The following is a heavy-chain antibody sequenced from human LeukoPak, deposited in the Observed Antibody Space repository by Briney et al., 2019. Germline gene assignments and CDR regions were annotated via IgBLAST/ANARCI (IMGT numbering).Heavy chain of an antibody. J-gene: IGHJ3*02. CDR2: INPSGGST. Sequence: ASVKVSCKASGYTFTSYYMHWVRQAPGQGLEWMGIINPSGGSTSYAQKFQGRVTMTRDTSTSTVYMELSSLRSEDTAVYYCAGEYGSEDGAFDIWGQGTMVTVSS. D-gene: IGHD3-10*01. V-gene: IGHV1-46*01. CDR1: GYTFTSYY. CDR3: AGEYGSEDGAFDI.